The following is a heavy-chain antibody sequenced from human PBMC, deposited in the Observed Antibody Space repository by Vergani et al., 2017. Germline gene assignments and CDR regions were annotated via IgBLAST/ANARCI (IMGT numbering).Heavy chain of an antibody. D-gene: IGHD3-9*01. CDR3: ARDATYYDILTGYYGEGWFDP. CDR2: IYHSGST. J-gene: IGHJ5*02. CDR1: GGSISSGGYS. V-gene: IGHV4-30-2*01. Sequence: QLQLQESGSGLVKPLQTLSLTCAVSGGSISSGGYSWSWIRQPPGKGLEWIGYIYHSGSTYYNPSLKSRVTISVDRSKNQFSLKLSSVTAADTAVYYCARDATYYDILTGYYGEGWFDPWGQGTLVTVSS.